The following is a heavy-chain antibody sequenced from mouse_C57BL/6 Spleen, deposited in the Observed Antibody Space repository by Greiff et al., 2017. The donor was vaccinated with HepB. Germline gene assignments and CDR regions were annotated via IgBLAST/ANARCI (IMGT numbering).Heavy chain of an antibody. CDR2: IDPENGDT. CDR1: GFNIKDDY. J-gene: IGHJ1*03. CDR3: TKGYGSSGYFDV. D-gene: IGHD1-1*01. V-gene: IGHV14-4*01. Sequence: VQLQQSGAELVRPGASVKLSCTASGFNIKDDYMHWVKQRPEQGLEWIGWIDPENGDTEYASKFQGKATITSDTSSNTAYLQLSSLTSDDTAVYYCTKGYGSSGYFDVWGTGTTVTVSS.